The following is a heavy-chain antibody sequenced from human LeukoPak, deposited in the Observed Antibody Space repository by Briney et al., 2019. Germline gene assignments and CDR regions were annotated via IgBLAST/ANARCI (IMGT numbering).Heavy chain of an antibody. CDR2: IGGSGDRT. V-gene: IGHV3-23*01. Sequence: GGSLRLSCAASGFTFSIYGMNWVRQSPGKGLEWVSGIGGSGDRTYYADSVKGRFSISRDNAKNSLSLQMNSLRAEDTAVYYCARDKVVGATHFDCWGQGTLVTVSS. J-gene: IGHJ4*02. CDR3: ARDKVVGATHFDC. CDR1: GFTFSIYG. D-gene: IGHD1-26*01.